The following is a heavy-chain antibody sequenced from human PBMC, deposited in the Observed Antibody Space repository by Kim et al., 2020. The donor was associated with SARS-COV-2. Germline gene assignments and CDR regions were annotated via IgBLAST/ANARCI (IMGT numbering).Heavy chain of an antibody. CDR3: AGPDFWSGDFDY. D-gene: IGHD3-3*01. V-gene: IGHV4-39*01. Sequence: SYNPYLKSRVTICVDTSKNQFSLKLSPLTAADPAVYYCAGPDFWSGDFDYWGQGTLVTVSS. J-gene: IGHJ4*02.